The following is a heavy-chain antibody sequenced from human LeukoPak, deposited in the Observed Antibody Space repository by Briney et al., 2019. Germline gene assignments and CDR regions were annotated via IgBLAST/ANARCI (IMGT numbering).Heavy chain of an antibody. CDR2: INPNSGGT. J-gene: IGHJ4*02. CDR1: GYTFTGYY. CDR3: AREGVVPAASNRGDY. D-gene: IGHD2-2*01. Sequence: GASVKVSCKASGYTFTGYYMHWVRQAPGQGLEWMGWINPNSGGTNYAQKFQGRVTMTRDTSNSTAYMELSRLRSDDTAVYYCAREGVVPAASNRGDYWGQGTLVTVSS. V-gene: IGHV1-2*02.